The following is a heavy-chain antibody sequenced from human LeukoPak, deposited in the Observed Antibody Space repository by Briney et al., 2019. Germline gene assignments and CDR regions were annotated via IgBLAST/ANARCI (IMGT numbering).Heavy chain of an antibody. CDR1: GFTFSNYW. V-gene: IGHV3-74*01. Sequence: GGSLRLSCAASGFTFSNYWIHWVRQAPGKGLVWVSQISPDGRSTRYADSVKGRFTISRDSAKNTLYLEMNGLRAEDTAVYYCSSVAGGGQGTLVTVSS. J-gene: IGHJ1*01. CDR2: ISPDGRST. CDR3: SSVAG.